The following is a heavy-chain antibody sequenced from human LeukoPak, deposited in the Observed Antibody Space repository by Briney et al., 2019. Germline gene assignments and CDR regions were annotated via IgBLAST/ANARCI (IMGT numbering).Heavy chain of an antibody. Sequence: TSETLSLTCTVSDFSASSANYYWSWIRQPPGNGLEWIGYTYYTGSTNYNPSLKSRVAISLDTSKHQFSLKLSSVTAADTVVYYCARGPPQLYDSSGYYYPFDYWGQGTLVTVSS. CDR1: DFSASSANYY. CDR2: TYYTGST. V-gene: IGHV4-61*01. J-gene: IGHJ4*02. D-gene: IGHD3-22*01. CDR3: ARGPPQLYDSSGYYYPFDY.